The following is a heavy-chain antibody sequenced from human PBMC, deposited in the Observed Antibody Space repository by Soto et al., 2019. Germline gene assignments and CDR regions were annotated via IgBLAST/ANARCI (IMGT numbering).Heavy chain of an antibody. J-gene: IGHJ4*02. V-gene: IGHV3-23*01. CDR2: ISGSGGST. CDR3: AKDPSPYDSSGPHY. CDR1: GFTFSSYA. Sequence: GGTLRLSCAASGFTFSSYAMSWVRQAPGKGLEWVSAISGSGGSTYYADSVKGRFTISRNNSKNTLYLQMNSLRAEDTSVYYCAKDPSPYDSSGPHYWGQGTLVTVSS. D-gene: IGHD3-22*01.